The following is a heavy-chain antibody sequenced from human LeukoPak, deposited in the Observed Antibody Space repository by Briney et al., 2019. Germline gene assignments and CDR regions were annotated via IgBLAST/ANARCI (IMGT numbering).Heavy chain of an antibody. Sequence: GGSLRLSCAASGFTFSSYGMSWVRQAPGKGLEWVSSISSSSNYIYYADSVKGRFTISRDNAKNSLYLRMNSLRAEDTAVYYCARYDCSGGSCYSNAGYYMDVWGKGTTVTVSS. CDR3: ARYDCSGGSCYSNAGYYMDV. V-gene: IGHV3-21*01. J-gene: IGHJ6*03. D-gene: IGHD2-15*01. CDR1: GFTFSSYG. CDR2: ISSSSNYI.